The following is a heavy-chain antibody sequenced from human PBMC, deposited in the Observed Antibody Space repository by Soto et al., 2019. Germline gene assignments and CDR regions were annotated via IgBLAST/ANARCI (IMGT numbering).Heavy chain of an antibody. V-gene: IGHV4-34*01. CDR3: AGNIVATISSFDY. Sequence: QVQLQQWGAGLLKPSETLSLTCAVYGESFSGYYWSWIRQPPGKGLEWIGEINHSGSTNYNPSLKSRVTMSVDTSMNQFSLKLSSVTAADTAVYYCAGNIVATISSFDYWGQGTLVTVSS. D-gene: IGHD5-12*01. J-gene: IGHJ4*02. CDR2: INHSGST. CDR1: GESFSGYY.